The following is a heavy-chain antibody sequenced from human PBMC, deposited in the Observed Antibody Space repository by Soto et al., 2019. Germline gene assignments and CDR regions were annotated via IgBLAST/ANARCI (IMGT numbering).Heavy chain of an antibody. V-gene: IGHV3-23*01. J-gene: IGHJ4*02. Sequence: GGSLRLSCAASGFTFSSYAMCWVRHAPGNWLEWDSAISGSGGITYYADYVKGRFNISRDNSKNTLYLQLNSLRAEDTAVYYYAKATKWNYAYYWGQGTLVTVSS. CDR3: AKATKWNYAYY. CDR1: GFTFSSYA. CDR2: ISGSGGIT. D-gene: IGHD1-7*01.